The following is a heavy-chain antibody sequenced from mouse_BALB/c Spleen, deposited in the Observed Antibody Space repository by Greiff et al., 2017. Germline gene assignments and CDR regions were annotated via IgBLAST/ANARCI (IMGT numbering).Heavy chain of an antibody. J-gene: IGHJ4*01. CDR3: TRKIALTTDAMDY. CDR1: GYTFTSYW. Sequence: VQLQQSGTVLARPGASVKMSCKASGYTFTSYWMHWVKQRPGQGLEWIGAIYPGNSDTSYNQKFKGKAKLTAVTSTSTAYMELSSLTNEDSAVYYCTRKIALTTDAMDYWGQGTSVTVSS. D-gene: IGHD1-1*01. V-gene: IGHV1-5*01. CDR2: IYPGNSDT.